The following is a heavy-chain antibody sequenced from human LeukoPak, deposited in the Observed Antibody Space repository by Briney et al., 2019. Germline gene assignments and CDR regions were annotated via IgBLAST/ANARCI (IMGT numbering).Heavy chain of an antibody. CDR2: ISWNSGSI. D-gene: IGHD4-17*01. J-gene: IGHJ4*02. V-gene: IGHV3-9*01. Sequence: GGSLRLSCAASRFTFDDYAMHWVRQAPGKGLEWVSGISWNSGSIGYADSVKGRFTISRDNAKNSLYLQMNSLRAEDTALYYCAKVRDYGDFPVGFDYWGQGTLVTVSS. CDR3: AKVRDYGDFPVGFDY. CDR1: RFTFDDYA.